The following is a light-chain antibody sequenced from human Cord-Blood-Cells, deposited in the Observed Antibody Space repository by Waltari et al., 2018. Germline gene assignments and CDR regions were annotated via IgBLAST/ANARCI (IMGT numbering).Light chain of an antibody. V-gene: IGLV2-14*01. CDR1: SSDVGGYNY. J-gene: IGLJ3*02. CDR3: SSYTSSSTWV. Sequence: QSALTQPASVSGSPGQSITISCTGTSSDVGGYNYVSWYQQHPGKAPKLMIYDVSKRPSGLSNPFSGSKSGNTASLTLSGLQAEDEADYYCSSYTSSSTWVFGGGTKLTVL. CDR2: DVS.